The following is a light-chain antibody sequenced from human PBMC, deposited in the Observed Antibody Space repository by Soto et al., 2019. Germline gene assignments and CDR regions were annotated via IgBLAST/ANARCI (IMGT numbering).Light chain of an antibody. CDR3: MQALKTQFT. Sequence: DIVMTQSPLSLPVTPGEPASISCRSSQSLLHNNGYNYLDWYLQKPGQSPQLLIYLGSNRASGVPDRFSGSGSGTDFTLKISRVEAEDVGVCYCMQALKTQFTFGPGTKVEIK. V-gene: IGKV2-28*01. J-gene: IGKJ3*01. CDR2: LGS. CDR1: QSLLHNNGYNY.